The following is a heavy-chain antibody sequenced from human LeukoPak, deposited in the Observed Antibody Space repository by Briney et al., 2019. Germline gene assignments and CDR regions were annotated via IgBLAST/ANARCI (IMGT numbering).Heavy chain of an antibody. J-gene: IGHJ3*02. CDR1: GFTFSNAW. Sequence: GGSLRLSCAASGFTFSNAWMSWVRQAPGKGLEWVGRIKSKTDGGTTDYAAPVKGRFTISRDDSKNTLYLQMNSLKTEDTAVYYCTTTQVGATAADIWGQGTMVTVSS. CDR2: IKSKTDGGTT. D-gene: IGHD1-26*01. CDR3: TTTQVGATAADI. V-gene: IGHV3-15*01.